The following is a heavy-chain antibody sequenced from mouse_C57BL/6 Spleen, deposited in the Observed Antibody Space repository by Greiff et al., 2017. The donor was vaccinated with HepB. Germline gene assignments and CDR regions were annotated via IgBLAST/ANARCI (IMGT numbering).Heavy chain of an antibody. CDR2: IYPGSGNT. V-gene: IGHV1-76*01. CDR3: AREGLGFAY. D-gene: IGHD3-3*01. Sequence: VQLQQSGAELVRPGASVKLSCKASGYTFTDYYINWVKQRPGQGLEWIARIYPGSGNTYYNEKFKGKATLTAEKSSSTAYMQLSSLTSEDSAVYICAREGLGFAYWGQGTLVTVSA. J-gene: IGHJ3*01. CDR1: GYTFTDYY.